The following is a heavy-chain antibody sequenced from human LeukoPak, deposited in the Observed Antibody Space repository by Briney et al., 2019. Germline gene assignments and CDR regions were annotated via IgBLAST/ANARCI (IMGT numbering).Heavy chain of an antibody. V-gene: IGHV1-18*04. CDR1: GYTFTNYG. Sequence: GASVKVSCKASGYTFTNYGISWVRQAPGQGLEWMGWISAYNGNTNYAQKLQGRVTMTTETSTSTAYMELRSLTSDDTAVYYCVRVYRDSYGQNWGQGTLVTVSS. D-gene: IGHD5-18*01. J-gene: IGHJ4*02. CDR3: VRVYRDSYGQN. CDR2: ISAYNGNT.